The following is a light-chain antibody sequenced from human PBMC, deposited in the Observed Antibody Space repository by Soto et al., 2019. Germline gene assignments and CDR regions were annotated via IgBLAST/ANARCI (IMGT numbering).Light chain of an antibody. CDR2: AAS. CDR1: QSISTY. Sequence: DLQMTQSPSSLSASVGDRVTITCRASQSISTYLNWYQQKPGKAPKLLIYAASSLQSGVPSRFSGGGSGTDFTLTISSLQPEDFATYYCQQSYSNPITFGQGTRLEIK. J-gene: IGKJ5*01. V-gene: IGKV1-39*01. CDR3: QQSYSNPIT.